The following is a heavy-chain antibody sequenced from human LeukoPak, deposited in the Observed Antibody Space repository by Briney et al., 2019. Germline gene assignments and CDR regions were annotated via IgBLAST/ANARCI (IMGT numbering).Heavy chain of an antibody. J-gene: IGHJ4*02. V-gene: IGHV3-23*01. D-gene: IGHD3-22*01. CDR1: GFTFNNYA. CDR3: VRNYGYYYDSSGYWRY. CDR2: ISGSDTST. Sequence: PGGSLRLSCAASGFTFNNYAMNWVRQAPGKGLEWVSVISGSDTSTYYADSVKGRFTISRDDSKNTLYLQMNSLRAEDTAVYYCVRNYGYYYDSSGYWRYWGQGTLVTVSS.